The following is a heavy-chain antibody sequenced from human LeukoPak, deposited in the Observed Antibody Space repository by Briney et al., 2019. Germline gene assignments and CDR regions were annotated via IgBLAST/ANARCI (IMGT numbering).Heavy chain of an antibody. J-gene: IGHJ1*01. V-gene: IGHV3-15*01. D-gene: IGHD3-10*01. CDR2: RKSKTDGGTT. CDR3: TTDAPYYGSGSYFSDFQH. Sequence: GGSLRLSCAASGFTFTYAYMSWVRQAPGRGLGWVGRRKSKTDGGTTDYAAPVKGRFTISRDDSNKTLHLQMNSLKTEDTGVYYCTTDAPYYGSGSYFSDFQHWGQGTLVTVAS. CDR1: GFTFTYAY.